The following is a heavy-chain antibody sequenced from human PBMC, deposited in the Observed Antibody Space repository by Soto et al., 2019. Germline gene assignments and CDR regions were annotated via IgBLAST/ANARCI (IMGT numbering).Heavy chain of an antibody. V-gene: IGHV1-2*04. CDR1: GYTFTGNY. D-gene: IGHD5-18*01. CDR3: AREKDTAMGDYYYGMDV. Sequence: EAAVKVSCTASGYTFTGNYMHWVRRATGQGLEWMGWINPNSGGTNYAQKFQGWVTMTRDTSISTAYMELSRLRSDDTAVYYWAREKDTAMGDYYYGMDVGAKGPRSPSL. CDR2: INPNSGGT. J-gene: IGHJ6*02.